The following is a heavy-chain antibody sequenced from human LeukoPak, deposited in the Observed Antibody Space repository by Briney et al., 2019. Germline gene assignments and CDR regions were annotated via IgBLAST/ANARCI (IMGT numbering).Heavy chain of an antibody. Sequence: PGGSLRLSCAASGFSFDDYAMHWVRQAPGKGLVWVSRINSDGSSTTYADSVKGRFTISRDNARNTLYLQMNSLRAEDTAVYYCARNYYYYYYMDVWGKGTTVTVSS. J-gene: IGHJ6*03. V-gene: IGHV3-74*01. CDR3: ARNYYYYYYMDV. CDR2: INSDGSST. CDR1: GFSFDDYA.